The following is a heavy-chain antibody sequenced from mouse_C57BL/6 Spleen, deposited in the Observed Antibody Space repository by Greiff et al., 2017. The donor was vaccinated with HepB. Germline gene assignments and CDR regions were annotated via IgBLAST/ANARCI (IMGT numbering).Heavy chain of an antibody. D-gene: IGHD2-2*01. Sequence: EVKLVESGPGMVKPSQSLSLTCTVTGYSITSGYDWHWIRHFPGNKLEWMGSISYSGSTNYNPSLKSRISITQDTSKNPFFLKLNSVTTEDTATYYCARGGGYGWFAYWGQGTLVTVSA. CDR2: ISYSGST. V-gene: IGHV3-1*01. J-gene: IGHJ3*01. CDR1: GYSITSGYD. CDR3: ARGGGYGWFAY.